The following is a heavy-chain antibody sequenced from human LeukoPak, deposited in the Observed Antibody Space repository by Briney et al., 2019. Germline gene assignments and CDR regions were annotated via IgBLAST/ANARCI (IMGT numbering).Heavy chain of an antibody. J-gene: IGHJ4*02. V-gene: IGHV3-9*01. CDR3: AKASDDTAMVTYFDY. CDR1: GFTFDDYA. CDR2: ISWNSGSI. D-gene: IGHD5-18*01. Sequence: GRSLRLSCAASGFTFDDYAMHWVWQAPGKGLEWVSGISWNSGSIGYADSVKGRFTISRDNAKNSLYLQMNSLRAEDTALYYCAKASDDTAMVTYFDYWGQGTPVTVSS.